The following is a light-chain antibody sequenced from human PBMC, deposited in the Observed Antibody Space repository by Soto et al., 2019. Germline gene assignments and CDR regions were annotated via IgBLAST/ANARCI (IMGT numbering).Light chain of an antibody. V-gene: IGKV3-20*01. CDR1: PTVRNNY. Sequence: EFVLPQSPGTLSLSPGASAAPFCRASPTVRNNYLAWYQQRPGQPPSLLIYGASTRATGIPDRFSGSVSGTHFTLTFRRLEPGDFAVYYGQHLGGTTFTFGQGTRLDIK. J-gene: IGKJ5*01. CDR3: QHLGGTTFT. CDR2: GAS.